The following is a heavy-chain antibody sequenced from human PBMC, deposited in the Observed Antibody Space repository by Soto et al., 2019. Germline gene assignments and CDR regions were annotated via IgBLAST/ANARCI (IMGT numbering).Heavy chain of an antibody. CDR2: IYYSGST. CDR3: ARDWYSSPFRYYYMDV. D-gene: IGHD6-13*01. V-gene: IGHV4-59*01. Sequence: SETLFLTCTVSGGSISSYYWSWIRQPPGKGLEWIGYIYYSGSTNYNPSLKSRVTISVDTSKNQFSLKLSSVTAADTAVYYCARDWYSSPFRYYYMDVWGKGTTVTVSS. J-gene: IGHJ6*03. CDR1: GGSISSYY.